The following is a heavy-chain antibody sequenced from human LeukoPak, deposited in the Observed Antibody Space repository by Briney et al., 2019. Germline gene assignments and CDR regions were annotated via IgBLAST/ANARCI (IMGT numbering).Heavy chain of an antibody. CDR1: GFTFSSYA. CDR3: AKPGDPGDAFDI. J-gene: IGHJ3*02. D-gene: IGHD2-21*01. CDR2: ISYDGSNK. Sequence: GGSLRLSCAASGFTFSSYAMHWVRQAPGKGLEWVAVISYDGSNKYYADSVKGRFTISRDNSKNTLYLQMNSLRAEDTAVYYCAKPGDPGDAFDIWGQGTMVTVSS. V-gene: IGHV3-30-3*02.